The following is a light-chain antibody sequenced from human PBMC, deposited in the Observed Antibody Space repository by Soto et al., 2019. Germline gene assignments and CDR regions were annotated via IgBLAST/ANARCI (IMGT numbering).Light chain of an antibody. V-gene: IGKV3D-15*01. Sequence: EIVLTQSPGTLSLSPGERATLYCRASQSVSNNYLAWYQQKPGQAPRLLIYGASNRATGIPDRFSGSGSGTEFTLTINSLQSEDFAVYYCKQYNNWPRTFGQGTKVDIK. CDR1: QSVSNN. CDR2: GAS. CDR3: KQYNNWPRT. J-gene: IGKJ1*01.